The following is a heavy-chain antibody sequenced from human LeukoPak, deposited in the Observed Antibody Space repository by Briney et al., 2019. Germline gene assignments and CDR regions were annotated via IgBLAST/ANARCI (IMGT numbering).Heavy chain of an antibody. V-gene: IGHV3-7*01. CDR1: GFTFSSYW. Sequence: GGSLRLSCAASGFTFSSYWMSWVRQAPGKGLEWVANIRQDGSVQNYVDSVKGRFTISRDNPKNSVYLQMSSLRAEDTAVYYCLVTTRGRGFDYWGQGTLVTVPS. CDR3: LVTTRGRGFDY. CDR2: IRQDGSVQ. D-gene: IGHD1/OR15-1a*01. J-gene: IGHJ4*02.